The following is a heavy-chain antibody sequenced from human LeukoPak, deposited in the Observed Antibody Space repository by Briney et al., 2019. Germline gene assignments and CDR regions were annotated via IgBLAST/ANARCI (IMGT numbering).Heavy chain of an antibody. Sequence: SETLSLTCTVSGASISSGGYYWSWIRQHPGKGLEWIGYISYSGSPYYNPSLKSRVTISVDTSRNQFSLKLSSVTAADTAVYYCARRLRRTHYFDYWGQGTLVTVSS. CDR2: ISYSGSP. J-gene: IGHJ4*02. CDR1: GASISSGGYY. V-gene: IGHV4-31*03. D-gene: IGHD1/OR15-1a*01. CDR3: ARRLRRTHYFDY.